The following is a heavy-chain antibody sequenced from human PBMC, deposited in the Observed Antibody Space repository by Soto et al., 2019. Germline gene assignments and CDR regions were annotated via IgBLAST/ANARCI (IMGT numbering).Heavy chain of an antibody. Sequence: QVQLVESGGGVVQPERSLRLSCAASGFTFSKYAMHWVRHARGTRLEWVAVISNDGSNPYYADSVKGRFTISRDNSKHTLYLQMNRLTEEDTAVYYCAGPGYDRSGYFVEYYFDYWGQGTLVTVSS. V-gene: IGHV3-30-3*01. J-gene: IGHJ4*02. CDR1: GFTFSKYA. D-gene: IGHD3-22*01. CDR2: ISNDGSNP. CDR3: AGPGYDRSGYFVEYYFDY.